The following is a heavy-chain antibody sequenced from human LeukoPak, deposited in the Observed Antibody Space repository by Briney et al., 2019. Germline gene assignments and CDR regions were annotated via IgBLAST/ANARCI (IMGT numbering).Heavy chain of an antibody. J-gene: IGHJ4*02. Sequence: GGSLRLSCAASGFTVSSNYMSWVRQAPGKGLEWVSVIYSGGSTYYADSVKGRFTISRDNSKNTLYLQMNSLRAEDTAVYYCAKEAPTYSYGYDYFDYWGQGTLVTVSS. D-gene: IGHD5-18*01. V-gene: IGHV3-53*01. CDR3: AKEAPTYSYGYDYFDY. CDR1: GFTVSSNY. CDR2: IYSGGST.